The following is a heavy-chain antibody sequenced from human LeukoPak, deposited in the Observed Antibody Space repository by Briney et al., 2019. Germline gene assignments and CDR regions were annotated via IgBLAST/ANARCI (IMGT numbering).Heavy chain of an antibody. Sequence: SQTLSLTCTVSGCSISSGGYYWSWIRQHPGKGLEWIGYIYYSGSTYYNPSLKSRVTISVDTSKNQFSLKLSSVTAADTAVYYCARWLGYCSSTSCSYFDYWGQGTLVTVSS. V-gene: IGHV4-31*03. CDR1: GCSISSGGYY. CDR3: ARWLGYCSSTSCSYFDY. CDR2: IYYSGST. D-gene: IGHD2-2*01. J-gene: IGHJ4*02.